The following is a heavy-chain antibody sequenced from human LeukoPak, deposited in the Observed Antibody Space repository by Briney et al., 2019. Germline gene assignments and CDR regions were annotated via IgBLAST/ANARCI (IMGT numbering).Heavy chain of an antibody. J-gene: IGHJ4*02. CDR2: ISYIGST. D-gene: IGHD3-22*01. CDR1: LGSISRYL. Sequence: PSETLSLTCTVPLGSISRYLWSCIRPPPGGRLWCICYISYIGSTNYNTSLQSRVTISVDTSKNQFYLKLRSVTAADTAVYYCARHGSDYSFDYWGQGTVVTVSS. V-gene: IGHV4-59*08. CDR3: ARHGSDYSFDY.